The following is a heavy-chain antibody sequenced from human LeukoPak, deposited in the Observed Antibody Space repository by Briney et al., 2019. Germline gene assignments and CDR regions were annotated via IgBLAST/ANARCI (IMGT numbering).Heavy chain of an antibody. J-gene: IGHJ4*02. CDR2: IYPGDSDT. D-gene: IGHD5-18*01. V-gene: IGHV5-51*01. CDR3: ARHKNKGGSLRATGTWIQLWPRRYYFDY. CDR1: GYSFTSYW. Sequence: GESLKISCKGSGYSFTSYWIGWVRQMPGKGLEWMGIIYPGDSDTRYSPSFQGQVTISADKSISAAYLQWSSLKASDTAMYYCARHKNKGGSLRATGTWIQLWPRRYYFDYWGQGTLVTVSS.